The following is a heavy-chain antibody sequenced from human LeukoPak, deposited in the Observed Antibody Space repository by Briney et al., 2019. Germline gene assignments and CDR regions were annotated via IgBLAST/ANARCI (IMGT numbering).Heavy chain of an antibody. CDR2: MNPNSGST. CDR3: ARGGRFGGVSPDFDY. J-gene: IGHJ4*02. CDR1: GYTFTSYD. D-gene: IGHD3-16*01. V-gene: IGHV1-8*01. Sequence: ASVKVSCKASGYTFTSYDINWVRQATGRGLEWMGWMNPNSGSTGYAQKFQGRVTMTRNTSISTAYMELSSLRSEDTVVYYCARGGRFGGVSPDFDYWGQGTLVTVSS.